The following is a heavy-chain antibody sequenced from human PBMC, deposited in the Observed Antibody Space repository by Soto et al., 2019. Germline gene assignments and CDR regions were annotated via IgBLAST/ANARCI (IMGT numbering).Heavy chain of an antibody. D-gene: IGHD6-19*01. CDR3: AKEAGYSSGWDTFDY. Sequence: EVQLLESGGGLVQPGGSLRLSCVAFGFTFSSYAMSWVRQAPGKGLEWVSAISGSGVSTYYADSVKGRFTISRDNSKNTAYLQMNSLRAEDTAVYYCAKEAGYSSGWDTFDYWGQGTLVTVSS. V-gene: IGHV3-23*01. CDR2: ISGSGVST. J-gene: IGHJ4*02. CDR1: GFTFSSYA.